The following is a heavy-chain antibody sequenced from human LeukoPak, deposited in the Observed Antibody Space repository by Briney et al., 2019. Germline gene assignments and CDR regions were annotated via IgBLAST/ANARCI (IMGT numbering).Heavy chain of an antibody. J-gene: IGHJ5*02. CDR3: ARQGYSSSWSRGWFDP. V-gene: IGHV1-46*01. Sequence: ASVKVSCKASGYTFTSYYMHWVRQAPGQGLEWMGIINLSGGSTSYAQKFQGRVTMTGDTSTSTVYMELSSLRSEDTAVYYCARQGYSSSWSRGWFDPWGQGTLVTVSS. D-gene: IGHD6-13*01. CDR2: INLSGGST. CDR1: GYTFTSYY.